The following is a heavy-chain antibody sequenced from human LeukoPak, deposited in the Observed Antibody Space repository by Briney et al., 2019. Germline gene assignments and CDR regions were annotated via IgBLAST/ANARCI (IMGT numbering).Heavy chain of an antibody. D-gene: IGHD3-22*01. CDR1: GFTFSNYG. V-gene: IGHV3-33*06. Sequence: GGSLILSCAASGFTFSNYGMHWVRQAPDKGLEWVAVIWYDGTNKYYVDSVKGRFTVSRDNSKNTLYLQMNGLRAEDTAVYYCAKSPYPFRQYANDSFDDWGQGTMVTVSS. CDR3: AKSPYPFRQYANDSFDD. J-gene: IGHJ3*01. CDR2: IWYDGTNK.